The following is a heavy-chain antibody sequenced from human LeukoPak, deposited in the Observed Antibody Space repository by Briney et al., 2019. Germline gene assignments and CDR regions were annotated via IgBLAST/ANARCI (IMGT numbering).Heavy chain of an antibody. CDR3: AHVGAHDAFDI. CDR2: IYSGGST. V-gene: IGHV3-53*01. Sequence: PGGSLRLSCAASGFTVSSNYMGWVRQAPGKGLEWVSVIYSGGSTYYADSVKGRFTISRDNSKNTLYLQMNSLRAEDTAVYYCAHVGAHDAFDIWGQGTMVTVSS. CDR1: GFTVSSNY. D-gene: IGHD1-26*01. J-gene: IGHJ3*02.